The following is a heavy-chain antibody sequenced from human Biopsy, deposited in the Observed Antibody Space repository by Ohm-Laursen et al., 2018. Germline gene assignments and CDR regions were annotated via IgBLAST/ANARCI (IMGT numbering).Heavy chain of an antibody. Sequence: ASVKVSCKASGYTITVQYLHWVRQVPGPGLEWMGWINPPSGTTKFAQDFQGRVIMTRDTSITTAYMELRRLRSDDTAVYYCAKGQDLRGGAEYFQHWGQGALVTVSS. CDR1: GYTITVQY. J-gene: IGHJ1*01. CDR2: INPPSGTT. CDR3: AKGQDLRGGAEYFQH. D-gene: IGHD2-15*01. V-gene: IGHV1-2*02.